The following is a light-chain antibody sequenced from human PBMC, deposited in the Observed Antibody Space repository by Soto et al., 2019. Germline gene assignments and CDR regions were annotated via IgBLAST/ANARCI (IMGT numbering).Light chain of an antibody. V-gene: IGLV2-14*01. Sequence: QSALTQPASVSGSPGQSITISCTGTSSDVGGYNYVSWYQQHPGIAPKLMIYEVTARPSGVSNRFSGSKSGNTASLTISGLQAEDEADYYCSSYTTRSTLVVFGGGTKLTVL. CDR1: SSDVGGYNY. CDR3: SSYTTRSTLVV. J-gene: IGLJ3*02. CDR2: EVT.